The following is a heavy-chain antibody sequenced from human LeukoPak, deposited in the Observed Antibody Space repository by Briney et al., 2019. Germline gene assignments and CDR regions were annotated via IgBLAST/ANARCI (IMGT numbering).Heavy chain of an antibody. J-gene: IGHJ6*03. CDR3: ARGLVGAPPLYYMDV. D-gene: IGHD1-26*01. V-gene: IGHV4-61*02. Sequence: SQTLSLTCTVSGGSISSGDYYWSWIRQPPGKGLEWIGRIYTSGSTNYNPSLKSRVTMSVDTSKNQFSLKLSSVTAADTAVYYCARGLVGAPPLYYMDVWGKGTTVTVSS. CDR2: IYTSGST. CDR1: GGSISSGDYY.